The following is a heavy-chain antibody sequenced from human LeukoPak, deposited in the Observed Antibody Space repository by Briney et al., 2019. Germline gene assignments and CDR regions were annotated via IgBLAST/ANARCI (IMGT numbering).Heavy chain of an antibody. CDR2: IHNDGSGT. V-gene: IGHV3-74*03. Sequence: GGSLRLSCVASGFPFVKSWMHWVRQAPGKGLVWVSRIHNDGSGTTYADSVKGRFTISRDNSNNTLCLQMNSLRAEDTAVYYCARDWVYFDSWGQGTLVTVSS. D-gene: IGHD2-8*01. CDR3: ARDWVYFDS. CDR1: GFPFVKSW. J-gene: IGHJ4*02.